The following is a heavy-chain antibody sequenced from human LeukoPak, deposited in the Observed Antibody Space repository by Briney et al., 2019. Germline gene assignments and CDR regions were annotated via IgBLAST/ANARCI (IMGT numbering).Heavy chain of an antibody. CDR3: ARVAVAAAGIAVAGAYYYYGMDV. CDR2: IYYSGST. CDR1: GGSISSYY. Sequence: SETLSLTCTVSGGSISSYYWSWIRQPPGKGLEWIGYIYYSGSTNYNPSLKSRVTISVDTSKNQFSLKLSSVTAADTAVYYCARVAVAAAGIAVAGAYYYYGMDVWGQGTTVTVSS. V-gene: IGHV4-59*01. D-gene: IGHD6-19*01. J-gene: IGHJ6*02.